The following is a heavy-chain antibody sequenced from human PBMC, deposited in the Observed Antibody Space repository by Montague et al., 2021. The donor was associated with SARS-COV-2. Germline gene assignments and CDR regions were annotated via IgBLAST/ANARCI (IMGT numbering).Heavy chain of an antibody. D-gene: IGHD3-16*01. CDR2: IYYAGNT. Sequence: SETLSLTCAVSDGSISSPNRWNWVSQPPGKGLEWIGEIYYAGNTNYNPSLKSRVTIFIDKSKNHFSLQLSSVTAADTAVYYCARGGTYHYGMDVWGQGTTVAVSS. J-gene: IGHJ6*02. CDR3: ARGGTYHYGMDV. CDR1: DGSISSPNR. V-gene: IGHV4-4*02.